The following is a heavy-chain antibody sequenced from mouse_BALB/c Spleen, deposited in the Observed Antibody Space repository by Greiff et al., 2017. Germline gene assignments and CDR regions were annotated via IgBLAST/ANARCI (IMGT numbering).Heavy chain of an antibody. V-gene: IGHV2-2*02. CDR1: GFSLTSYG. CDR3: ARNSPYDYDARGYAMDY. J-gene: IGHJ4*01. Sequence: VKLMESGPGLVQPSQSLSITCTVSGFSLTSYGVHWVRQSPGKGLEWLGVIWSGGSTDYNAAFISRLSISKDNSKSQVFFKMNSLQANDTAIYYCARNSPYDYDARGYAMDYWGQGTSVTVSS. D-gene: IGHD2-4*01. CDR2: IWSGGST.